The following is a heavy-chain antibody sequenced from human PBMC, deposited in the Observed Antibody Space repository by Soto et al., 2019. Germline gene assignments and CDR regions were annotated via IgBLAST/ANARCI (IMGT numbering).Heavy chain of an antibody. CDR2: IHSSGYT. D-gene: IGHD6-25*01. V-gene: IGHV4-59*01. Sequence: PSETLSLTCTVSGVSIRDYYWIWIRQAPGKGLDWIGYIHSSGYTNYNPSLKSRVVMSIDTSKNLFSLKLSSVTAADTAVYYCAKKSAAFWLDPYGQGTPVTVSS. CDR1: GVSIRDYY. J-gene: IGHJ5*02. CDR3: AKKSAAFWLDP.